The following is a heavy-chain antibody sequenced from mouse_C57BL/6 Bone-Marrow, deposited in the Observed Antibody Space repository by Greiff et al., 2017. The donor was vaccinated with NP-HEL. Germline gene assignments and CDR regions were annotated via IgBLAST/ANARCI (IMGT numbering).Heavy chain of an antibody. V-gene: IGHV5-4*01. D-gene: IGHD1-1*01. CDR3: ARREIYYYGSSYGGVDY. Sequence: EVHLVESGGGLVKPGGSLKLSCAASGFTFSSYAMSWVRQTPEKRLEWVATISDGGSYTYYPDNVKGRFTISRDNAKNNLYLQMSHLKSEDTAMYYCARREIYYYGSSYGGVDYWGQGTTLTVSS. CDR2: ISDGGSYT. J-gene: IGHJ2*01. CDR1: GFTFSSYA.